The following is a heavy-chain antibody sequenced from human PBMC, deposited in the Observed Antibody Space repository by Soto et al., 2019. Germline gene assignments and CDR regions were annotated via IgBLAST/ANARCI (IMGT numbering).Heavy chain of an antibody. Sequence: QVQLQESGPGLVKPSETLSLTCTVSGGSISSYYWTWIRQPPGKGLEWIGFMYNSGSTHCNPSLKSRVTISLDTSKNQFSLNLRSVTAADTAVYYCASMGYHYGSGSYPLDYWGQGTLITVSS. J-gene: IGHJ4*02. D-gene: IGHD3-10*01. V-gene: IGHV4-59*08. CDR3: ASMGYHYGSGSYPLDY. CDR2: MYNSGST. CDR1: GGSISSYY.